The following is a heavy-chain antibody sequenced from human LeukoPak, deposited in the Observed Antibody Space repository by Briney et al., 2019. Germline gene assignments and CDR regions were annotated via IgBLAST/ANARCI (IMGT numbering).Heavy chain of an antibody. CDR3: ARELPRASSSSGGD. D-gene: IGHD6-6*01. CDR2: ISSSSYI. V-gene: IGHV3-21*01. Sequence: NPGGSLRLSCAASGFTFSSYSMNWVRQAPGKGLEWVSSISSSSYIYYADSVKGRFTISRDNAKNSLYLQMNSLRAEDTAVYYCARELPRASSSSGGDWGQGTLVTVSS. CDR1: GFTFSSYS. J-gene: IGHJ4*02.